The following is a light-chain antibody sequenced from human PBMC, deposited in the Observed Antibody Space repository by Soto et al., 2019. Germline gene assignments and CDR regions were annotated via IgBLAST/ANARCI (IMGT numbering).Light chain of an antibody. Sequence: QSVLTQPPSVSAAPGQKVTICCSGSSSNIGNNYVSWYQQLPGTAPKLLICDNNQRPSGIPDRFSGSKSGTSATLGITGLQTGDEADYYCGTWDSSLSAVVFGGGTKLTVL. CDR3: GTWDSSLSAVV. J-gene: IGLJ2*01. CDR2: DNN. V-gene: IGLV1-51*01. CDR1: SSNIGNNY.